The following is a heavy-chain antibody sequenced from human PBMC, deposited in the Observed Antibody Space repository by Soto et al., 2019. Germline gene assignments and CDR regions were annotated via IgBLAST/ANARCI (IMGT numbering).Heavy chain of an antibody. CDR1: GFTFTTHA. J-gene: IGHJ6*02. D-gene: IGHD3-10*01. Sequence: EVQLLESGGGLVQPGGSLRLSCAASGFTFTTHAMNRVRQAPGKGLEWVSSISGSGGTTDYADSVKGRFTISRDNSKNTLYLQMNSLRAEDTAVYYCAKGLGEFSYYGMDVWGQGTTVTVSS. CDR2: ISGSGGTT. V-gene: IGHV3-23*01. CDR3: AKGLGEFSYYGMDV.